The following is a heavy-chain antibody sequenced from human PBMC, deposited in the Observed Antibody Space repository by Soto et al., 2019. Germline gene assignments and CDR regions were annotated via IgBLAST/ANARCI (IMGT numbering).Heavy chain of an antibody. J-gene: IGHJ6*02. V-gene: IGHV4-30-4*01. Sequence: QVQLQESGPGLVKPSQTLSLTCTVSGGSISSGDYYWSWIRQPPGKGLEWIGYIYYSGSTYYNPPLKSRDTISVDTSKNQFSRKLSSVTAADTAVYYCARGSYTIFGVVMDVWGQGTTVTVSS. CDR1: GGSISSGDYY. CDR3: ARGSYTIFGVVMDV. CDR2: IYYSGST. D-gene: IGHD3-3*01.